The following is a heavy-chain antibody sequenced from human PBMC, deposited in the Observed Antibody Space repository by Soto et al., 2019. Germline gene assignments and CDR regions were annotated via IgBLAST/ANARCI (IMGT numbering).Heavy chain of an antibody. CDR3: AKESRVTYYDFWSGRDYFDY. CDR1: GFTFSSYA. D-gene: IGHD3-3*01. CDR2: ISGSGGST. V-gene: IGHV3-23*01. J-gene: IGHJ4*02. Sequence: EVRLLESGGGLVQPGGSLRLSCAASGFTFSSYAMSWVRQAPGKGLEWVSAISGSGGSTYYADSVKGRFTISRDNSKNTLYLQMNSLRAEDTAVYYCAKESRVTYYDFWSGRDYFDYWGQGTLVTVSS.